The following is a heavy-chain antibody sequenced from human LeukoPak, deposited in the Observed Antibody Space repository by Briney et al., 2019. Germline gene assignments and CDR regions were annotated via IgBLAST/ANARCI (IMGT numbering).Heavy chain of an antibody. CDR2: TYQRSKWYN. Sequence: QTLSLTCAISGDSVSIDSAAWNWIRQSPSRGLEWLGRTYQRSKWYNDYAVSVKSRITINPDISKNQFSLQLNSVTPEDTAVYYCARSPSPYSSGWYFDYWGQGTLVTVSS. D-gene: IGHD6-19*01. CDR1: GDSVSIDSAA. CDR3: ARSPSPYSSGWYFDY. V-gene: IGHV6-1*01. J-gene: IGHJ4*02.